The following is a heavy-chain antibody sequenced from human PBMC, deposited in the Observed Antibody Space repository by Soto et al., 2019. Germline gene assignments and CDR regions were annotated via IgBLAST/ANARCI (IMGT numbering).Heavy chain of an antibody. CDR1: GGSITSGVYA. D-gene: IGHD1-26*01. CDR3: ARGSKSGGYYVGFDY. V-gene: IGHV4-30-2*01. CDR2: IYHGGST. Sequence: QLQLQESGSGLVKPLQTLSLTCDVSGGSITSGVYAWSWIRQPPGKGLEWIGNIYIYHGGSTYYSPPLQSRVTISEARSRNLYSLMLNSMTAEDTAVYYWARGSKSGGYYVGFDYWGQGTLVTVSS. J-gene: IGHJ4*02.